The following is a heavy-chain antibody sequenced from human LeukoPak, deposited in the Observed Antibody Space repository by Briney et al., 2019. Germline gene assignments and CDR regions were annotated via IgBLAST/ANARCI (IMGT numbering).Heavy chain of an antibody. Sequence: GGSLRLSCAASGFTFSSYSMNWVRQAPGKGLEWVSYISSSSSTIYYADSVKGRFTISRDNAKNSLYLQMNSLRAEDTAVYYCARKTTPLYYYDSSGYIDYWGQGTLVTVSS. D-gene: IGHD3-22*01. J-gene: IGHJ4*02. CDR1: GFTFSSYS. CDR2: ISSSSSTI. V-gene: IGHV3-48*04. CDR3: ARKTTPLYYYDSSGYIDY.